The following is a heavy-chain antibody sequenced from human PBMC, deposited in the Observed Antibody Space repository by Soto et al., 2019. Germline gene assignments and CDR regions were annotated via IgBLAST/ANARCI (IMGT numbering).Heavy chain of an antibody. CDR1: GYTFSSHA. CDR2: IDSSSSFI. Sequence: EVKLVESGGGLVKPGGSLRLSCAASGYTFSSHAMNLVRQAPGKGLEWVSSIDSSSSFIYYADSVKGRFTISRDNAKNSLYLQLSSLRAEDTAVYYCARDPLWFGEIGYFDYWGQGALVTVSS. D-gene: IGHD3-10*01. CDR3: ARDPLWFGEIGYFDY. V-gene: IGHV3-21*01. J-gene: IGHJ4*02.